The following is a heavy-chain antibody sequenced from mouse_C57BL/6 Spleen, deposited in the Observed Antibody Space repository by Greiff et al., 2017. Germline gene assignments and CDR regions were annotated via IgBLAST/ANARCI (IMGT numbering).Heavy chain of an antibody. CDR2: INHDGSST. V-gene: IGHV5-16*01. Sequence: EVKLMESEGGLVQPGSSMKLSCTASGFTFSDYYMAWVRQVPEKGLEWVANINHDGSSTYYLDSLKSRFIISRDNAKNILYRQMSSLKSEDTATYYCARDRWNAMDYWGQGTSVTVSS. J-gene: IGHJ4*01. CDR1: GFTFSDYY. CDR3: ARDRWNAMDY.